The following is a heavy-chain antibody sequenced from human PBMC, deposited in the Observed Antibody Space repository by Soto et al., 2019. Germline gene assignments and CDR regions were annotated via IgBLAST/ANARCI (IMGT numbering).Heavy chain of an antibody. CDR3: ARRARPDFYYMDV. CDR2: ISSNGVGT. V-gene: IGHV3-64*01. Sequence: EVQLAESGGGLAQPGGSLRLSCAASGFTLSGYAMDWVRQAPGKGLEYVSGISSNGVGTYYANSVQGRFTISRDNSKNTVSIQMGSLRPEDMAVYYCARRARPDFYYMDVWGKGTTVTVSS. CDR1: GFTLSGYA. J-gene: IGHJ6*03. D-gene: IGHD6-6*01.